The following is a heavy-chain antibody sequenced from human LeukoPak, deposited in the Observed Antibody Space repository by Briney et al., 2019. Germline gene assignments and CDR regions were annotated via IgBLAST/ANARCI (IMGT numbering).Heavy chain of an antibody. Sequence: ASVKVSCKASGYTFTNYAINWVRQAPGQGLEWMGWINTNTGNPTYAQGFTGRFVFSLDTSVSTAYLQISSLKAEDTAVYYCARVWGPLHCSGGSCYYYYYYGMDVWGQGTTVTVSS. J-gene: IGHJ6*02. D-gene: IGHD2-15*01. CDR1: GYTFTNYA. CDR2: INTNTGNP. V-gene: IGHV7-4-1*02. CDR3: ARVWGPLHCSGGSCYYYYYYGMDV.